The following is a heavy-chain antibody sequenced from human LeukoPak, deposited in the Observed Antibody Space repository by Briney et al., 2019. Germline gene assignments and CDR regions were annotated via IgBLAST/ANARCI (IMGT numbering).Heavy chain of an antibody. CDR1: GFTFSSYE. CDR2: ISSSGSTI. CDR3: ARAVMTGIGMDV. D-gene: IGHD1-14*01. V-gene: IGHV3-48*03. Sequence: GGSLRLSCAASGFTFSSYEMNWVRQAPGKGLEWVSYISSSGSTIYYADSVKGRFTISRDNAKNSLYLQMNSLRAEDTAVYYCARAVMTGIGMDVWGQGTTVTVSS. J-gene: IGHJ6*02.